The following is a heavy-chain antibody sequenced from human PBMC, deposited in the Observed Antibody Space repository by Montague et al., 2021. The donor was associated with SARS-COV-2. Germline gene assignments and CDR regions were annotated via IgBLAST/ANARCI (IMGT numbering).Heavy chain of an antibody. J-gene: IGHJ6*02. Sequence: CAISGDSVSSNSATWNWVRQSPSRGLEWLGRPYYRSKWYNDYAXXXRGRVTINPDTSKNQFSLQLNSVTPEDTAIYYCTSGREGNYNVMDVWGQGTTVTVSS. CDR1: GDSVSSNSAT. CDR3: TSGREGNYNVMDV. D-gene: IGHD1-1*01. CDR2: PYYRSKWYN. V-gene: IGHV6-1*01.